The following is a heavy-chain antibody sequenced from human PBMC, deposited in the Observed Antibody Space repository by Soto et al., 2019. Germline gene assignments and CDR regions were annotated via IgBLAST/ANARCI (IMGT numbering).Heavy chain of an antibody. Sequence: QITLKESGPTLVKPTQTLTLTCNVSGVSLSTGGVGVGWIRHPPGKALEWLALIYWDDDQRSSPSLKSRLTITRDTSKNQVVLTMTNMAPEDTATYYCAHMRAAKFDYGGQGTLVTVSS. D-gene: IGHD2-15*01. CDR1: GVSLSTGGVG. J-gene: IGHJ4*02. CDR3: AHMRAAKFDY. CDR2: IYWDDDQ. V-gene: IGHV2-5*02.